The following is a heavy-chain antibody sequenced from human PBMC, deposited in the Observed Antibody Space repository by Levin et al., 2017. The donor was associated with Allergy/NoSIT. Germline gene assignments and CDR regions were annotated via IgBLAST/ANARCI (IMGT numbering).Heavy chain of an antibody. CDR1: GFTVSSNY. CDR3: ARWRVVVAADNYYYYYGMDV. Sequence: GGSLRLSCAASGFTVSSNYMSWVRQAPGKGLEWVSVIYSGGSTYYADSVKGRFTISRDNSKNTLYLQMNSLRAEDTAVYYCARWRVVVAADNYYYYYGMDVWGQGTTVTVSS. J-gene: IGHJ6*02. V-gene: IGHV3-53*01. D-gene: IGHD2-15*01. CDR2: IYSGGST.